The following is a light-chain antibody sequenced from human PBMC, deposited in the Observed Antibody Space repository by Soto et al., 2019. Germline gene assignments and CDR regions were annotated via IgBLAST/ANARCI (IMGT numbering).Light chain of an antibody. CDR1: QSISSW. Sequence: DIQMTQSPSTLSASVGDRVTITCRASQSISSWLAWYQQKPGRAPKLLIYKASSLETGVPSRFSGSGSGTDSTLIISSLQPDDFASYYCQQYGSSSPWTFGQGTKVEIK. CDR3: QQYGSSSPWT. J-gene: IGKJ1*01. CDR2: KAS. V-gene: IGKV1-5*03.